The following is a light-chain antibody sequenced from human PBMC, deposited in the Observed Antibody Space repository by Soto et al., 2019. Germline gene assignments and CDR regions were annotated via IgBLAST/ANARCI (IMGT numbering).Light chain of an antibody. Sequence: EIVMAQTPVTLSVSAWERATLSCMASQSVASNLAWYQQKPGQAPRLLIYGASTRATGIPARFSGTGFGTDFTLTVSSLRSEDFAVYFCQQYNIWPQTFGQGTKVDI. J-gene: IGKJ1*01. CDR3: QQYNIWPQT. CDR1: QSVASN. V-gene: IGKV3-15*01. CDR2: GAS.